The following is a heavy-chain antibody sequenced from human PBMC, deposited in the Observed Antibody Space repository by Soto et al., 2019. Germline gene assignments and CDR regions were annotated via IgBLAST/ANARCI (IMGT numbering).Heavy chain of an antibody. CDR3: ARDNATGNYSIDC. CDR1: GFTFSSYS. D-gene: IGHD4-4*01. Sequence: EVQLVESGGGLVKPGGSLRLSCAASGFTFSSYSMNWVRQAPGKGLVWVSSISSSSSYIYYADSVKGRFTISRDNAKNSLYLQMNSLRAEDTAVYYCARDNATGNYSIDCWGEGALVTVSS. CDR2: ISSSSSYI. J-gene: IGHJ4*02. V-gene: IGHV3-21*01.